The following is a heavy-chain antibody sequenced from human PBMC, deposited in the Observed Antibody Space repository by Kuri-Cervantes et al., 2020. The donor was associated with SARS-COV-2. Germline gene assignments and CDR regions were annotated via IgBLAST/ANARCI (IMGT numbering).Heavy chain of an antibody. V-gene: IGHV1-3*01. J-gene: IGHJ4*02. CDR1: GGTFSSYA. CDR3: ARTYCSSTSCSPGDY. CDR2: INAGNGNT. D-gene: IGHD2-2*01. Sequence: ASVKVSCKASGGTFSSYAMHWVRQAPGQRLEWMGWINAGNGNTKYSQKFQGRVPITRDTSASTAYMELSSLRSEDTAVYYCARTYCSSTSCSPGDYWGQGTLVTVSS.